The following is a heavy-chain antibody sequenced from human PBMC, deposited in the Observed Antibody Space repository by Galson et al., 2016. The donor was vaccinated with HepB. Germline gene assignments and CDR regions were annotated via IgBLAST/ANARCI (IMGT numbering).Heavy chain of an antibody. Sequence: SVKVSCKASGYTFTSYDINWVRQATGQGLEWMGWMNPNSGNTGYTQKLQGRVTMTGNTSINTAYMELSSLRSEDTAVYYWARGGVFGVVNLLEGWGYGMDVWGQGTTVTVSS. CDR3: ARGGVFGVVNLLEGWGYGMDV. CDR1: GYTFTSYD. J-gene: IGHJ6*02. CDR2: MNPNSGNT. V-gene: IGHV1-8*01. D-gene: IGHD3-3*01.